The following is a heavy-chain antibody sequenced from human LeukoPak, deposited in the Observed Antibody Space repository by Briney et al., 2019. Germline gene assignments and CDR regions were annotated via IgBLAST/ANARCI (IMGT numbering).Heavy chain of an antibody. CDR1: GGSFSGYY. Sequence: SETLSLTCAVYGGSFSGYYWSWIRQPPGKGLEWIGEINHSGSTNYNPSLKSRVTISVDTSKNQFSLKLSSVTAADTAVYYCARTDSRVLDAFDVWGQGTMVTVFS. CDR3: ARTDSRVLDAFDV. J-gene: IGHJ3*01. CDR2: INHSGST. V-gene: IGHV4-34*01. D-gene: IGHD3-22*01.